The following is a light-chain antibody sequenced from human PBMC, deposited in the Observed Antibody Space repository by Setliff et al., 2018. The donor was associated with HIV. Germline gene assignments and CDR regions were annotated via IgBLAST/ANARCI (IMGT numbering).Light chain of an antibody. J-gene: IGLJ1*01. V-gene: IGLV2-14*03. CDR3: SSYTGSATPWI. CDR1: SGDIGHYNY. Sequence: QSVLTQPASVSGSPGQSITIPCTGTSGDIGHYNYVSWYQQHPGKAPKLVIFDVNDRPSGVSPRFSGSKSGNTASLTISGLQTEDAADFYCSSYTGSATPWIFGTGTKVTVL. CDR2: DVN.